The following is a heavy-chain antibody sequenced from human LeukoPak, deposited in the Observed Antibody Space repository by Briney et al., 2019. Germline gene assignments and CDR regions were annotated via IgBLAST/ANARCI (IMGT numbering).Heavy chain of an antibody. D-gene: IGHD4-11*01. J-gene: IGHJ5*02. CDR2: ISSSGSTI. CDR1: GFTFSSYA. CDR3: ARYDYSNYDDWFDP. Sequence: PGASLRLSCAASGFTFSSYAMSWVRQAPGKGLEWVTYISSSGSTIYYADSVKGRFTISRDNAKNSLYLQMNSLRAEDTAVYYCARYDYSNYDDWFDPWGQGTLVTVSS. V-gene: IGHV3-48*03.